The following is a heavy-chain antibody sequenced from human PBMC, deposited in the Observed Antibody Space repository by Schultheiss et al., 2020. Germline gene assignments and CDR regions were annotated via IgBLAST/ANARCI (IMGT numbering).Heavy chain of an antibody. CDR3: ARDLSGGAVSNGYLPPNVDY. Sequence: SETLSLTCAVYGGSFSGYYWSWIRQPPGKGLEWIGRIHTTGRPNYNPSLKSRVTISVDTSKNQFSLKLSSVTAADTAVYYCARDLSGGAVSNGYLPPNVDYWGQGTLVTVSS. J-gene: IGHJ4*02. V-gene: IGHV4-59*10. CDR1: GGSFSGYY. D-gene: IGHD5-18*01. CDR2: IHTTGRP.